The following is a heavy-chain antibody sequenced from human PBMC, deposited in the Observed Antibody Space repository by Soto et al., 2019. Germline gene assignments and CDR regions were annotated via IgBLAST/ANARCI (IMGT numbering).Heavy chain of an antibody. V-gene: IGHV1-69*13. J-gene: IGHJ4*02. D-gene: IGHD6-19*01. CDR3: ARNGIAVAGTLIDY. CDR2: IIPIFGTA. CDR1: GGTFSSYA. Sequence: ASVKVSCKASGGTFSSYAISWVRQAPGQGLEWMGGIIPIFGTANYAQKFQGRVTITADESTSTAYMELSSLRSEDTAVYYCARNGIAVAGTLIDYWGQGTLVTVSS.